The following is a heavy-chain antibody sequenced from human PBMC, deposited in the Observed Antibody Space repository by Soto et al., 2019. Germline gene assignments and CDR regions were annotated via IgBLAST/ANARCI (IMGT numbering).Heavy chain of an antibody. CDR1: GFTFSSYS. J-gene: IGHJ6*02. CDR3: ARDFAPRYSSSWYGGEVYGMDV. Sequence: EVQLVESGGGLVKPGGSLRLSCAASGFTFSSYSMNWVRQAPGKGLEWVSSISSSSSYIYYADSVKGRFTISRDNAKNSLYLQMNSLRAEDTAVYYCARDFAPRYSSSWYGGEVYGMDVWGQGTTVTVSS. CDR2: ISSSSSYI. V-gene: IGHV3-21*01. D-gene: IGHD6-13*01.